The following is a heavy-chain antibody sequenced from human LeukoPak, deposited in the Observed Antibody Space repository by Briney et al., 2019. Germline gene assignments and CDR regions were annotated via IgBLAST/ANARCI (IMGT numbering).Heavy chain of an antibody. Sequence: GGSLRLSCAASGFTFSSYSMNWLPQAPGKGLEGVSSITSSNNYIYYGNSVKGRFTISRDDAKNSLFLQMNSLRAEDTATYYCARGEFGDYYYFYMDVWGKGTTVTVSS. CDR3: ARGEFGDYYYFYMDV. CDR2: ITSSNNYI. V-gene: IGHV3-21*01. CDR1: GFTFSSYS. D-gene: IGHD2/OR15-2a*01. J-gene: IGHJ6*03.